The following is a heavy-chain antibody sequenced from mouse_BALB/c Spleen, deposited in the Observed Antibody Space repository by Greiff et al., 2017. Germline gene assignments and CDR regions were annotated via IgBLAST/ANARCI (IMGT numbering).Heavy chain of an antibody. CDR2: IWAGGST. D-gene: IGHD2-2*01. CDR1: GFSLTSYG. V-gene: IGHV2-9*02. J-gene: IGHJ4*01. Sequence: VQLVESGPGLVAPSQSLSITCTVSGFSLTSYGVHWVRQPPGKGLEWLGVIWAGGSTNYNSALMSRLSISKDNSKSQVFLKMNSLQTDDTAMYYCARGKLYGYDNAMDYWGQGTSVTVSS. CDR3: ARGKLYGYDNAMDY.